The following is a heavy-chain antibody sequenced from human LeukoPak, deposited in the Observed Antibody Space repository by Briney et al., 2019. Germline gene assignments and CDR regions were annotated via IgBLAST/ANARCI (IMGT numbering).Heavy chain of an antibody. CDR2: IKQDGSEK. Sequence: PGGSLRLSCAASGFTFSSYWMSWVRQAPGKGLEWVANIKQDGSEKYYVDSVKGRFTISRDNAKSSLYLQMNSLRAEDTAVYYCASSYYYDSSGYCFDYWGQGTLVTVSS. J-gene: IGHJ4*02. D-gene: IGHD3-22*01. CDR1: GFTFSSYW. CDR3: ASSYYYDSSGYCFDY. V-gene: IGHV3-7*01.